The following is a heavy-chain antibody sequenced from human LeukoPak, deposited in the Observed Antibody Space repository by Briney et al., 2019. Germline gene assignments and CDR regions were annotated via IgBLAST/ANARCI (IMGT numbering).Heavy chain of an antibody. CDR3: ARDGYYYDSSGYSYLSSYYYYGMDV. Sequence: GGSLRLSCAASGFTFSSYAMHWVRQAPGKGLEWVAVISYDGSNKYYADSVKGRFTISRDNSKNTLYPQMNSLRAEDTAVYYCARDGYYYDSSGYSYLSSYYYYGMDVWGQGTTVTVSS. D-gene: IGHD3-22*01. CDR2: ISYDGSNK. J-gene: IGHJ6*02. CDR1: GFTFSSYA. V-gene: IGHV3-30-3*01.